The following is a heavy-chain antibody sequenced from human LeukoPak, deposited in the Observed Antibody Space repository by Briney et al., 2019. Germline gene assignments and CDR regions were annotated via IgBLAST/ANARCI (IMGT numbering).Heavy chain of an antibody. D-gene: IGHD3-3*01. J-gene: IGHJ3*02. V-gene: IGHV4-59*11. CDR2: IYYSGST. Sequence: SETLSLTCTVSGGSISSHYWSWIRQPPGKGLEWIGYIYYSGSTNYNPSLKSRVTISVDTSKNQFPLKLSSVTAADTAVYYCARVGPRRITIFGVVMNDAFDIWGQGTMVTVSS. CDR3: ARVGPRRITIFGVVMNDAFDI. CDR1: GGSISSHY.